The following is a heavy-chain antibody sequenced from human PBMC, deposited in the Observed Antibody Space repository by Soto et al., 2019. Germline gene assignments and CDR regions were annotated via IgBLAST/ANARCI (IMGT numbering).Heavy chain of an antibody. V-gene: IGHV3-72*01. J-gene: IGHJ4*02. Sequence: EVQLVESGGGLVQPGGSLRLSCAASGFIFSDHYMDWVRQAPGKGLEWLGRSTNKANSYTTEYAASVRGRFTISRDDSKNSLYLQMNSLKTGDAAVYYCARVVVFGVVRYFYYWGQGALVTVSS. CDR2: STNKANSYTT. CDR1: GFIFSDHY. CDR3: ARVVVFGVVRYFYY. D-gene: IGHD3-3*01.